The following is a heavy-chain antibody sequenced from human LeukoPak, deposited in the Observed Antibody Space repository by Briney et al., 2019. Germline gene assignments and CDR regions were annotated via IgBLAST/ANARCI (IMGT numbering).Heavy chain of an antibody. CDR1: GFTFSTYS. V-gene: IGHV3-21*01. Sequence: GGSLRLSCAASGFTFSTYSMNWVRQAPGKGLEWVSFISSSSEYIYYADSVKGRFTISRDNSKNTLYLQMNSLRAEDTAVYYCAKASTTVNHAWGQGTLVTVSS. CDR2: ISSSSEYI. J-gene: IGHJ5*02. CDR3: AKASTTVNHA. D-gene: IGHD4-17*01.